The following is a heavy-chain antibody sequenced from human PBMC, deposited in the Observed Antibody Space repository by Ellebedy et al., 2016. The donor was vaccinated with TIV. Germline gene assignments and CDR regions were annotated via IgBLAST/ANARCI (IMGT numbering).Heavy chain of an antibody. J-gene: IGHJ6*02. Sequence: ASVKVSCXASGRTFTAYGIHWVRQAPGQRLEWMGWINTGNGNTKYSQTFQGRVTITRDTSATSATTAYMELSSLMSENTAVYYCATREWQDPMDVWGQGTTVTVSS. D-gene: IGHD3-3*01. CDR1: GRTFTAYG. CDR3: ATREWQDPMDV. V-gene: IGHV1-3*04. CDR2: INTGNGNT.